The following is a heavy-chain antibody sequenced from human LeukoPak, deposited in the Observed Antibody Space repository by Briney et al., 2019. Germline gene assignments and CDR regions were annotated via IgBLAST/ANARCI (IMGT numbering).Heavy chain of an antibody. Sequence: ASVKVSCKASGGTFSSYAISWVRQAPGQGLEWMGRIIPIFGTANYAQKFQGRVTITTDESTSTAYMELSSLRSEDTAVYYCARDVGDYRRTYYYYYYMDVWGKGTTVTVSS. J-gene: IGHJ6*03. CDR3: ARDVGDYRRTYYYYYYMDV. D-gene: IGHD4-17*01. V-gene: IGHV1-69*05. CDR1: GGTFSSYA. CDR2: IIPIFGTA.